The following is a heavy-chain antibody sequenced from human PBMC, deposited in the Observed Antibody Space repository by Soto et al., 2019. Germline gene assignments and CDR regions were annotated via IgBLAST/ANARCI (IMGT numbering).Heavy chain of an antibody. CDR3: ARVLWFGELPLLGN. CDR1: GGSISSSSYY. D-gene: IGHD3-10*01. V-gene: IGHV4-39*01. Sequence: SETLSLTCTVSGGSISSSSYYWGWIRQPPGKGLEWIGSIYYSGSTYYNPSLKSRVTISVDTSKNQFSLKLSSVTAADTAVYSCARVLWFGELPLLGNWGQGTLVTVSS. CDR2: IYYSGST. J-gene: IGHJ4*02.